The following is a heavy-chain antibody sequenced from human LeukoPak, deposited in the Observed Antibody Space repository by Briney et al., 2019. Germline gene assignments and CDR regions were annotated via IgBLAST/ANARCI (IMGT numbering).Heavy chain of an antibody. V-gene: IGHV3-11*01. CDR1: GFTFSDYY. CDR3: ARELRVDGYDQFDY. Sequence: GGSLRLSCAASGFTFSDYYISSIRQAPGKGLGLDSYIGRSDSPIYYADSVKGRFTISRDNAKNSLYLQMNSLRAEDTAVEYCARELRVDGYDQFDYWGQGTLVTVSS. CDR2: IGRSDSPI. J-gene: IGHJ4*02. D-gene: IGHD5-12*01.